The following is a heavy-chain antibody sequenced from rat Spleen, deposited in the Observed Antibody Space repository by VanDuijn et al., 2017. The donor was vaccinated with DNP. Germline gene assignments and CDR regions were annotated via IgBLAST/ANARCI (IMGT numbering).Heavy chain of an antibody. CDR1: GSTFSDYY. V-gene: IGHV5-25*01. CDR3: AGRPPPTRGPFDY. Sequence: EVQLVESGGGPVQPGRSLKLSCSASGSTFSDYYMAWVRQGPTKGLEWVASISTGGTPYYRDSVKGRFIISRNNARSTLYLQMDSLRSDDTATYYCAGRPPPTRGPFDYWGQGIMVTVSS. J-gene: IGHJ2*01. D-gene: IGHD1-4*01. CDR2: ISTGGTP.